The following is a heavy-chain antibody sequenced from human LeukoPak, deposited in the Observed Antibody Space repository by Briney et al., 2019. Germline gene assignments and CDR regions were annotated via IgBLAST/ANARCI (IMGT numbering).Heavy chain of an antibody. Sequence: PGGSLRLSCAASGFTFSSYAMSWVRQAPGKGLDWVSAITGTGGSTHYADSAKGRFTISRDKSKNTLYLQMNSLRGEDTAIYYCAKRSDYNSGFDYWGQGTLVTVSS. D-gene: IGHD4-11*01. CDR1: GFTFSSYA. CDR2: ITGTGGST. J-gene: IGHJ4*02. V-gene: IGHV3-23*01. CDR3: AKRSDYNSGFDY.